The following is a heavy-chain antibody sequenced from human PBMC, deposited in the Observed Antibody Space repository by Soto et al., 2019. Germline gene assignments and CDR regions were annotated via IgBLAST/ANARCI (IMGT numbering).Heavy chain of an antibody. J-gene: IGHJ4*02. CDR1: GGSISSGGYS. D-gene: IGHD4-4*01. V-gene: IGHV4-30-2*01. CDR3: VRGMATVTTLDY. Sequence: QLQLQESGSGLVKPSQTLSLTCAVSGGSISSGGYSWSWIRQPPGKGREWIGYIYHSGSTYYTPSLTSRVTISVDRSKNHFSPKRSALTAPQTAVCFCVRGMATVTTLDYWGQGTLVTVSS. CDR2: IYHSGST.